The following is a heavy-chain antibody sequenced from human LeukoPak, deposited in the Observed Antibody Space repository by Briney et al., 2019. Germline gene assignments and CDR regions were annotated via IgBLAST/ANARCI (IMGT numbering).Heavy chain of an antibody. V-gene: IGHV3-23*01. J-gene: IGHJ3*02. CDR2: ISGSGGST. Sequence: PGGSLRLSCAASGFTFSSYAMSWVRQAPGKGLEWVSAISGSGGSTYYADSVKGRFTISRDNSKNTLYLQMNSLRAEDTAVYYCARGRSSSRPNSPYYYGSGRYAFDIWGQGTMVTVSS. CDR3: ARGRSSSRPNSPYYYGSGRYAFDI. CDR1: GFTFSSYA. D-gene: IGHD3-10*01.